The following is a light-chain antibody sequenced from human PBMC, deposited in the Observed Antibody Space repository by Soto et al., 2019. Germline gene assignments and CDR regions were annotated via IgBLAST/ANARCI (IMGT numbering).Light chain of an antibody. CDR1: QSVSSY. CDR3: QHRSNWPLT. CDR2: DAS. Sequence: EIVLTQSPATLSLSPGERATLSCRASQSVSSYLAWYQQKPGQAPRLLLYDASNRATGIPARFSGSGFGEDFTLTISSLEPEDFAGYYCQHRSNWPLTFGGGTKVEIK. J-gene: IGKJ4*01. V-gene: IGKV3-11*01.